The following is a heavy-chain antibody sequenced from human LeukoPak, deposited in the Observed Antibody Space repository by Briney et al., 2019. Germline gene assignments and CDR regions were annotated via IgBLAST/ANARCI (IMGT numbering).Heavy chain of an antibody. V-gene: IGHV4-4*07. J-gene: IGHJ5*02. CDR2: IYTSGST. Sequence: SETLSLTRTVSGGSIGSYYWSWIRQPAGKGLEWIGRIYTSGSTNYNPSLKSRVIISVDKSKSQFSLKLSSVTAAGTAVYYCARGRLGSGYDFRWFDPWGQGTLVTVSS. CDR1: GGSIGSYY. CDR3: ARGRLGSGYDFRWFDP. D-gene: IGHD5-12*01.